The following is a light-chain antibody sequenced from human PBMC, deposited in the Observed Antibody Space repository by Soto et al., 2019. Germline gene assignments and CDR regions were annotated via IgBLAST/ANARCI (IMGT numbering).Light chain of an antibody. CDR1: TGEVTSDFH. V-gene: IGLV7-43*01. Sequence: QAVVTQEPSLTMSPGGTVTLTCASSTGEVTSDFHPNWFQQKPGQAPRPLLYDTSNKHSWTPARFSGSLLGGKAALTLSGVQPEDEAEYYCLLFFGGAWVFGGGTKLTVL. CDR2: DTS. CDR3: LLFFGGAWV. J-gene: IGLJ3*02.